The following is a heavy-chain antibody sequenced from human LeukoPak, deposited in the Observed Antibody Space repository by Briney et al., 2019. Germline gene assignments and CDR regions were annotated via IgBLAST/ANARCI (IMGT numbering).Heavy chain of an antibody. CDR1: GGSISTYY. CDR3: ARVGRGAFDF. J-gene: IGHJ3*01. CDR2: IYYSGNT. Sequence: SETLSLTCTVSGGSISTYYWSWIRQPPGKGLEWIGYIYYSGNTNYNPSLKRRVTISIDTSKNQFSLKLSSVSAADTAVYFCARVGRGAFDFWGQGTLVTVSS. V-gene: IGHV4-59*01. D-gene: IGHD1-26*01.